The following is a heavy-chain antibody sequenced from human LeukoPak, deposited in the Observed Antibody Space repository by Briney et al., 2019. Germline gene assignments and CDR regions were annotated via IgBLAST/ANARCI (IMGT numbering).Heavy chain of an antibody. CDR1: GYTFISYG. J-gene: IGHJ4*02. CDR3: ASMSGYYPSYYFDY. Sequence: ASVTVSCKASGYTFISYGITWVRQAPGQGLEWLGWISAYNGNIDYAQKLQGRVTLTTDTSTSTAYMEVRSLRSDDTAVYYRASMSGYYPSYYFDYWGQGTLVTVSS. D-gene: IGHD3-3*01. CDR2: ISAYNGNI. V-gene: IGHV1-18*01.